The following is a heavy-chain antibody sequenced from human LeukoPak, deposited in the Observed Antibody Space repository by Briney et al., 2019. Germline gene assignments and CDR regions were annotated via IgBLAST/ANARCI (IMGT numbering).Heavy chain of an antibody. Sequence: GGSLRLSCAASGFTFSSYSMNWVRQAPGKGLEWVSSISSSSSYIYYADSVKGRFTISRDNAKNSLYLQMNSLRAEDTAVYYCARDPLGYCSSTSCYDYYYMDVWGKGTTVTVSS. J-gene: IGHJ6*03. V-gene: IGHV3-21*01. D-gene: IGHD2-2*01. CDR3: ARDPLGYCSSTSCYDYYYMDV. CDR1: GFTFSSYS. CDR2: ISSSSSYI.